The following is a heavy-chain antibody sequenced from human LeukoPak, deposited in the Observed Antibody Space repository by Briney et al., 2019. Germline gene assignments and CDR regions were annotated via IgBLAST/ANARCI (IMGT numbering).Heavy chain of an antibody. J-gene: IGHJ4*02. CDR1: GFTFSSYG. CDR3: ARDNAAATSSDY. CDR2: ISSSSSTM. V-gene: IGHV3-48*02. Sequence: PGGSLRLSCAASGFTFSSYGMNWVRQAPGKGLEWVSYISSSSSTMYYADSVKGRFTISRDNAKNSLFLQMNSLRDEDTAVYYCARDNAAATSSDYWGQGTLVTVSS. D-gene: IGHD1-26*01.